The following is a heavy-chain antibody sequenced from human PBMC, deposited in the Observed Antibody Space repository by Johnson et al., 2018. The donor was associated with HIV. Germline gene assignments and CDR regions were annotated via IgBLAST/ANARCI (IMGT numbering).Heavy chain of an antibody. Sequence: VQLVESGGGLVQPGVSLRLSCAASGFTFSNYAMSWVRQAPGKGLEWVTSISGSGGSKYYADSAKGRFTISRDNSKNTLYLQMNSRRAEDTAVYYCAKDRSMDDAFDVWGQGTMVTVSS. D-gene: IGHD1-26*01. CDR1: GFTFSNYA. V-gene: IGHV3-23*04. CDR3: AKDRSMDDAFDV. CDR2: ISGSGGSK. J-gene: IGHJ3*01.